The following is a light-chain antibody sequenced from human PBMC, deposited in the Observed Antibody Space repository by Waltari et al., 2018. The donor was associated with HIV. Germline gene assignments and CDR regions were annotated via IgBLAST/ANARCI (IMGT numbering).Light chain of an antibody. CDR2: YDS. J-gene: IGLJ2*01. CDR3: QVRDSRSDPVV. V-gene: IGLV3-21*04. Sequence: SYVLTQPPSVSVAPGKTARITRGGNNRGSKRVHWYRQRPGQAPMLVIHYDSDRPSGVPERFSGSNSGNTATLTISRVEAGDEADYYCQVRDSRSDPVVFGGGTKLTAL. CDR1: NRGSKR.